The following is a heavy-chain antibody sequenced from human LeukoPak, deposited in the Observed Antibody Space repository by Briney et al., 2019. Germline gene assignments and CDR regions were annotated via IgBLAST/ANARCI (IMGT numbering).Heavy chain of an antibody. J-gene: IGHJ4*02. Sequence: SETLSLTCTVSNGSISSSSYYWGWIRQPPGKGLEWIGSLYYSGSTYYNLSLKSRVTISVDTSKNQFSLKLSSVTAADTAVYYCARQSGPYSSRWFDYWGQGTLVTVSS. D-gene: IGHD6-13*01. CDR3: ARQSGPYSSRWFDY. CDR2: LYYSGST. CDR1: NGSISSSSYY. V-gene: IGHV4-39*01.